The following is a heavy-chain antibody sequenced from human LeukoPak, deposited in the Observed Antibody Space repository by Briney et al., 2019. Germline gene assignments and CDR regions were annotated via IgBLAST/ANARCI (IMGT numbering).Heavy chain of an antibody. CDR2: MYHSGST. D-gene: IGHD3-22*01. CDR1: GGSISSGGFS. V-gene: IGHV4-30-2*01. J-gene: IGHJ3*02. CDR3: ARCRGYYSTCSFDI. Sequence: SETLSLTCAVSGGSISSGGFSSSWIRQPPGTGLEWIGYMYHSGSTYYNPSLKSRVTISEDRSKNQFSLKLSSVTAADTAVYYCARCRGYYSTCSFDIWGPGTLVTVSS.